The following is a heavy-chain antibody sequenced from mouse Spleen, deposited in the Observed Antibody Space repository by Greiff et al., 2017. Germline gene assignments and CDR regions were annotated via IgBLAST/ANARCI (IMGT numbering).Heavy chain of an antibody. J-gene: IGHJ2*01. CDR3: AREEGRFDY. Sequence: EVKVVESGGGLVKLGGSLKLSCAASGFTFSSYAMSWVRQTPEKRLEWVATISSGGGNTYYPDSVTGRFTISRDNAKNTLYLQMSSLKSEDTAMYYCAREEGRFDYWGQGTTLTVSS. CDR2: ISSGGGNT. CDR1: GFTFSSYA. D-gene: IGHD3-3*01. V-gene: IGHV5-9*04.